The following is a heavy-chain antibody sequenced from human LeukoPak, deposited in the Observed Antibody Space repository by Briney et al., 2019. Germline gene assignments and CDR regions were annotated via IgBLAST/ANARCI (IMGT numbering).Heavy chain of an antibody. J-gene: IGHJ4*02. CDR3: ARDLGGIVVVITYFDY. CDR1: AFTFSSYS. V-gene: IGHV3-21*01. D-gene: IGHD3-22*01. CDR2: ISASGDYT. Sequence: GGSLRLSCAASAFTFSSYSMNWVRQAPGKGLVWVAVISASGDYTSYADSVKGRFTISRDNAKNSLYLQMNSLRAEDTAVYYCARDLGGIVVVITYFDYWGQGTLVTVSS.